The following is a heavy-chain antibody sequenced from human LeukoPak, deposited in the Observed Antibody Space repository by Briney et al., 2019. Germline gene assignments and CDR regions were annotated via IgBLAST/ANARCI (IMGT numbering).Heavy chain of an antibody. D-gene: IGHD4-17*01. CDR1: GYSISSGYY. CDR3: ARVGGDYVTPPFDY. Sequence: SETLSLTCTVSGYSISSGYYWGWIRQPPGKGLEWIGSIYHSGSTYYNPSLKSRVTISVDTPKNQFSLKLSSVTAADTAVYYCARVGGDYVTPPFDYWGQGTLVTVSS. V-gene: IGHV4-38-2*02. CDR2: IYHSGST. J-gene: IGHJ4*02.